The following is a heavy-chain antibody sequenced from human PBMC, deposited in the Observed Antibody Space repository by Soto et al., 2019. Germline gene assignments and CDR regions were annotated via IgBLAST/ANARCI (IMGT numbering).Heavy chain of an antibody. J-gene: IGHJ5*02. D-gene: IGHD6-13*01. CDR3: AKAFGYSNTWYARNWFDP. CDR1: GLAFSSHA. V-gene: IGHV3-23*01. CDR2: ISDSGGST. Sequence: DVQLLESGGGLVQPGGSLRLSCAASGLAFSSHAMTWVRQAPGKGLEWVSSISDSGGSTSYAVSVKGRFAVSRDNSKTTLYLQMNSLRVEDTAVYYCAKAFGYSNTWYARNWFDPWGQGTLVTVSS.